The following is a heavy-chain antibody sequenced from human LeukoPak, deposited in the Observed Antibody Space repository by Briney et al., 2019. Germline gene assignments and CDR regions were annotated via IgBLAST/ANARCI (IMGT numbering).Heavy chain of an antibody. CDR2: IRYNGNNQ. CDR3: AKDSAFYYIDV. CDR1: RFTFRSYA. D-gene: IGHD3-10*01. J-gene: IGHJ6*03. Sequence: GGSLRLSCAASRFTFRSYAMHWVRQAPGEGLEWVAFIRYNGNNQYYADSVKGRFTISRDNSKNTLYLQMNSLKGDDTAVYYCAKDSAFYYIDVWGKGTTVIISS. V-gene: IGHV3-30*02.